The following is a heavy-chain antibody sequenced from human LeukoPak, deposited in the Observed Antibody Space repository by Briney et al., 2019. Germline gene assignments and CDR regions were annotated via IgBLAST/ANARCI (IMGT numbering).Heavy chain of an antibody. V-gene: IGHV3-66*01. CDR1: GFTVSSNY. CDR2: IYSGGST. CDR3: ARDLGGQSYPPDGS. J-gene: IGHJ5*02. Sequence: PGGSLRLSCAASGFTVSSNYMSWVRQAPGKGLEWVSVIYSGGSTYYADSVKGRFTISRDNSKNTLYLQMNSLRAEDTAVYYCARDLGGQSYPPDGSWGQGTLVTVSS. D-gene: IGHD1-26*01.